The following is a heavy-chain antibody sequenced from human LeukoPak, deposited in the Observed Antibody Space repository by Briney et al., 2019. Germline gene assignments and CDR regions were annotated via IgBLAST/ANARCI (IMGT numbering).Heavy chain of an antibody. D-gene: IGHD5-18*01. CDR3: ARGSDTAMVDDYFDY. V-gene: IGHV1-8*01. CDR1: GYTFTSYD. Sequence: GASVKVSCKASGYTFTSYDINWVRQATGQGLEWMGWMNPNSGNTGYAQKFQGRVTMTRNTSISTAYMELSSLRSDDTAVYYCARGSDTAMVDDYFDYWGQGTLVTVSS. CDR2: MNPNSGNT. J-gene: IGHJ4*02.